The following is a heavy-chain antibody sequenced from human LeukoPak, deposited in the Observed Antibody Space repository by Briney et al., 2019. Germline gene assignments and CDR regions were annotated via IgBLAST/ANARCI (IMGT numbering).Heavy chain of an antibody. D-gene: IGHD6-19*01. J-gene: IGHJ4*02. V-gene: IGHV3-21*04. CDR2: ISSSSNYI. CDR1: GFTLSSYE. CDR3: ARREQWLVGDDY. Sequence: PGGSLRLSCTVSGFTLSSYEMSWIRQAPGKGLEWVSSISSSSNYIYYADSVKGRFTISRDNAKNSLYLQMNSLRAEDTAVYYCARREQWLVGDDYWGQGTLATVSS.